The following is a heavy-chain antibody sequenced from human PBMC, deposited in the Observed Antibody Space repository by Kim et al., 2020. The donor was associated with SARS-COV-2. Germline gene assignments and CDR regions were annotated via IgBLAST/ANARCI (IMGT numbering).Heavy chain of an antibody. V-gene: IGHV1-3*01. CDR2: INAANGNT. J-gene: IGHJ4*02. CDR1: GFTFTSYS. D-gene: IGHD5-12*01. Sequence: ASVKVSCKASGFTFTSYSIHWVRQAPGQGLEWMGWINAANGNTQFSEKFQGRVSITRDTSATTAYLELSRLTSADTALYFCARDPQSDYSGYDYWGQGTLVTASS. CDR3: ARDPQSDYSGYDY.